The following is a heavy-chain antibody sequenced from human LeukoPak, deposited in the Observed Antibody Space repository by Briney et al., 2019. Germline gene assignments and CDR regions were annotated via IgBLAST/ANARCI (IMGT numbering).Heavy chain of an antibody. Sequence: GGSLRLSCAASGFTVSNNYMSWVRQAPGKGLEWVSSIGDSGSSTYYADSVKGRFIISRDNSKNTLYLQMSSLRVEDTAIYYCARRPYAGAFDIWGQGTMVTVSS. J-gene: IGHJ3*02. V-gene: IGHV3-53*01. CDR2: IGDSGSST. CDR1: GFTVSNNY. D-gene: IGHD4-17*01. CDR3: ARRPYAGAFDI.